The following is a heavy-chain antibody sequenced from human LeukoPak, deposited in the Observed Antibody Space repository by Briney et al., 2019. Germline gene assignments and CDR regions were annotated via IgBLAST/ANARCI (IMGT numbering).Heavy chain of an antibody. D-gene: IGHD3-22*01. CDR2: IFYSGST. V-gene: IGHV4-59*08. Sequence: PSETLSLTCTVSGGSISSYCWSWIRQPPGKGLEWIGYIFYSGSTNYNPSLKSRVTISVDTSKNQFSLKLSSVTAADTAVYYCARHFGYDDTSDYQGVPDYWGQGSLVTVSS. CDR3: ARHFGYDDTSDYQGVPDY. CDR1: GGSISSYC. J-gene: IGHJ4*02.